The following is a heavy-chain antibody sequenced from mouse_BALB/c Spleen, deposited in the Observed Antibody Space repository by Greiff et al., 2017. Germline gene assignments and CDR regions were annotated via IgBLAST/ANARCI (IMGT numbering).Heavy chain of an antibody. D-gene: IGHD5-1-1*01. CDR1: GYSITSGYY. Sequence: EVQLQQSGPGLVKPSQSLSLTCSVTGYSITSGYYWNWIRQFPGNKLEWMGYISYDGSNNYNPSLKNRISITRDTSKNQFFLKLNSVTTEDTATYYCARRIPYYAMDYWGQGTSVTVSS. J-gene: IGHJ4*01. CDR2: ISYDGSN. V-gene: IGHV3-6*02. CDR3: ARRIPYYAMDY.